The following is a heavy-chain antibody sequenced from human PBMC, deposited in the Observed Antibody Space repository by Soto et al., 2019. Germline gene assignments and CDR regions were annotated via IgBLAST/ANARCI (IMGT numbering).Heavy chain of an antibody. D-gene: IGHD6-13*01. CDR1: PGSIRGYP. J-gene: IGHJ6*02. CDR2: IYHSGTI. V-gene: IGHV4-59*12. CDR3: ARDAPSPSSSIWYESDYGMDV. Sequence: PTEILSLNCTLAPGSIRGYPGSWLRQPPGQGLEWIGYIYHSGTIRYTRYIESRVTISVDTSNNQLSLKLSSVTAADTAVYACARDAPSPSSSIWYESDYGMDVWGQGTTVT.